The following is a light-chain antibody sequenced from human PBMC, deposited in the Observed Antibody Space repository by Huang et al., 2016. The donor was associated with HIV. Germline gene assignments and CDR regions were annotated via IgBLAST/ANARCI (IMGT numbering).Light chain of an antibody. Sequence: EVVMKQSPDTLSVSPGERATLSCRASQSVSSNLAWYQQKPGQTPGLLIYGASTRATGIPARFSGSGSGTEFTLTISSLQSEDFAVYYCQQYYNWPPYTFGQGTKLEIK. V-gene: IGKV3-15*01. CDR3: QQYYNWPPYT. J-gene: IGKJ2*01. CDR1: QSVSSN. CDR2: GAS.